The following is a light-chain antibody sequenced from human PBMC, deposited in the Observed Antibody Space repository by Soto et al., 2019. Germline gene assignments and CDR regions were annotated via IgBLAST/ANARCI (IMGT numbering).Light chain of an antibody. CDR1: QSVTSNY. Sequence: EIVLTQSPGTLSLSPGERATLSCRASQSVTSNYLAWYQQKPGQAPRLLIYGASSRATGIPDRFSGSGSGTDFTLTISRLEPADFAVYYCQQYGNSPYTFGQGTKLEIK. CDR2: GAS. J-gene: IGKJ2*01. CDR3: QQYGNSPYT. V-gene: IGKV3-20*01.